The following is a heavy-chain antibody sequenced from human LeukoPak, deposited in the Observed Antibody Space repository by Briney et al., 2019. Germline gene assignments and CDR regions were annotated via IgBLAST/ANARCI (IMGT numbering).Heavy chain of an antibody. V-gene: IGHV4-4*02. CDR2: IYHSGST. J-gene: IGHJ6*03. Sequence: PSETLSLTCAVSGDSISSDNWWSWVRQPPGKGLEWIGEIYHSGSTNYNPSLKSRVTISVDKSKNQVSLKLRSVTAADTAVYYCARRETARPYYYYYMDVWGKGTTVTVSS. CDR3: ARRETARPYYYYYMDV. D-gene: IGHD6-6*01. CDR1: GDSISSDNW.